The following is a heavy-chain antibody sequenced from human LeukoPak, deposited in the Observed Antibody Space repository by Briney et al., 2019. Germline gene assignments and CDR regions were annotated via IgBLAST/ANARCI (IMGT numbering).Heavy chain of an antibody. CDR1: GGSISSGSYY. V-gene: IGHV4-61*02. Sequence: TTSETLSLTCTVSGGSISSGSYYWSWIRQPAGKGLEWIGRIYTSGSTNYNPSLKSRVTISVDTSKNQFSLKLSSVTAADTAVYYCERVNQWELHYWGQGTLVTVSS. J-gene: IGHJ4*02. CDR3: ERVNQWELHY. D-gene: IGHD1-26*01. CDR2: IYTSGST.